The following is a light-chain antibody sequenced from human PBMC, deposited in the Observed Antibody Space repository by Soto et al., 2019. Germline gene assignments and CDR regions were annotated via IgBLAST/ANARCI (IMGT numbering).Light chain of an antibody. CDR1: SSDLCNYKY. J-gene: IGLJ1*01. Sequence: QSVLTQPASVSGSPGQSITISCTGTSSDLCNYKYVSWYQQHPGKAPNLMIYQVSNRPSGVSNRFSGSKSGNTASLTISGLQAEDETDYYCFSYTSRGTYVFGTRTKVTVL. CDR3: FSYTSRGTYV. CDR2: QVS. V-gene: IGLV2-14*01.